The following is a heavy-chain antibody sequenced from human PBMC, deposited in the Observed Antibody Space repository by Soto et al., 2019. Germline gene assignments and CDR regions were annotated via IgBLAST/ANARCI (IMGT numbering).Heavy chain of an antibody. Sequence: QVQLVESGGGVVQPGRSLRLSCVASGFTFRSSGMHWVRQAPGKGLEWVAVLSYDGSDKYYADSVKGRFTISRDNSKNTLYLQMNSLRPEDTDVYYCAKDFSSRWCSDYWGQGTLVTVSS. J-gene: IGHJ4*02. D-gene: IGHD6-13*01. CDR1: GFTFRSSG. V-gene: IGHV3-30*18. CDR2: LSYDGSDK. CDR3: AKDFSSRWCSDY.